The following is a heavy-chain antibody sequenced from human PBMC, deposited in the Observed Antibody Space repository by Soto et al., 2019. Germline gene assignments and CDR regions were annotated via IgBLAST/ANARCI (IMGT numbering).Heavy chain of an antibody. CDR1: GFNFRSYE. D-gene: IGHD3-10*01. J-gene: IGHJ2*01. V-gene: IGHV3-48*03. CDR2: ISGSASSI. CDR3: TRGRPGGWYFDL. Sequence: EVQLVESGGGSVQPGGSLRLSCAASGFNFRSYEMNWVRQAPGKGLEWVSDISGSASSIYYADSVKGRFTISRDNAKNSLYLQMNSLRAEDTAVYYCTRGRPGGWYFDLWGRGTLVTVSS.